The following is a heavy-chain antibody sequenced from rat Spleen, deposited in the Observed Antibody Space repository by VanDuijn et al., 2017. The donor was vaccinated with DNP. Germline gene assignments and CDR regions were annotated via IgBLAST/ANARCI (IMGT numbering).Heavy chain of an antibody. Sequence: EVQLVESGGASVQPGRSLKLSCAASGFVFSEYNMAWVRQAPKKGLEWVADIIYDGGRTYYRDSVKGRFTISRDNAKNTLYLQMDSLMSEDTATYYCTSHHTTGDFDYWGQGVMVTVSS. V-gene: IGHV5S10*01. D-gene: IGHD1-7*01. J-gene: IGHJ2*01. CDR1: GFVFSEYN. CDR3: TSHHTTGDFDY. CDR2: IIYDGGRT.